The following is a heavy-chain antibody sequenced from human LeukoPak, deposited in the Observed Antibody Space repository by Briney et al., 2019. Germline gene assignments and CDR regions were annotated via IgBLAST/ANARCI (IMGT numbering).Heavy chain of an antibody. CDR3: ARDGGSGSRLGDWFDP. CDR1: GGSISSSSYY. CDR2: IYYSGST. Sequence: SETLSLTCTVSGGSISSSSYYWSWIRQPPGKGLEWIGYIYYSGSTNYNPSLKSRVTISVDTSKNQFSLKLSSVTAADTAVYYCARDGGSGSRLGDWFDPWGQGTLVTVSS. J-gene: IGHJ5*02. V-gene: IGHV4-61*01. D-gene: IGHD1-26*01.